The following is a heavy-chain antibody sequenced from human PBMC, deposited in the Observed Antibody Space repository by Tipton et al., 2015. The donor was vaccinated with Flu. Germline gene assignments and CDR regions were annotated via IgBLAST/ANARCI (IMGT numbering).Heavy chain of an antibody. J-gene: IGHJ4*02. Sequence: GSLRLSCSASGFNFPSYTMFWVRQAPGKGLEYVSRISANGRTTYYADTVKGRFTMSRDNPKSTVYLQMSSLRPEDTAVYYCVKARSQVGTRLLEADHWGQGTLVTVSS. CDR2: ISANGRTT. CDR3: VKARSQVGTRLLEADH. V-gene: IGHV3-64D*06. D-gene: IGHD1-26*01. CDR1: GFNFPSYT.